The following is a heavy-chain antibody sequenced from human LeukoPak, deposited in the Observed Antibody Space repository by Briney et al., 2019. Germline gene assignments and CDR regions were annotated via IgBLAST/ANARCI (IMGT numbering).Heavy chain of an antibody. V-gene: IGHV3-23*01. Sequence: GGSLRPSCAASGFTFSSYAMSWVRQVPGKGLEWVSVISGSGDNTYYADSVKGRFTISRDNSKNMLYLQMNSLRAEDTAVYYCAKWKYSNSGIDDYWGQGTLVTVSS. D-gene: IGHD6-6*01. J-gene: IGHJ4*02. CDR1: GFTFSSYA. CDR3: AKWKYSNSGIDDY. CDR2: ISGSGDNT.